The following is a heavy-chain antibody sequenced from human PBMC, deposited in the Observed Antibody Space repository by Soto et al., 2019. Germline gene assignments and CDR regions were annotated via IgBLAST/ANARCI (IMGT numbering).Heavy chain of an antibody. Sequence: SETLSLTCAVSGCSISSSSYYWGWIRQPPGKGLEWIGSIYYSGSTYYNPSLKSRVTISVDTSKNQFSLKLSSVTAADTAVYYCAKDRTYPLRYVDWFSVGIDHWGQGALVTVSS. CDR2: IYYSGST. CDR3: AKDRTYPLRYVDWFSVGIDH. CDR1: GCSISSSSYY. D-gene: IGHD3-9*01. V-gene: IGHV4-39*02. J-gene: IGHJ4*02.